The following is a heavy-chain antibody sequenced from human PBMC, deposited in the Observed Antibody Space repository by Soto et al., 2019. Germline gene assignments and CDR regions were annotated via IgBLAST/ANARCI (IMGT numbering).Heavy chain of an antibody. CDR2: FDTEDGET. CDR1: GYTLTELS. Sequence: GASVKVSCKVSGYTLTELSMHCVRQAPGKGLEWMGGFDTEDGETIYAQKFQGRVTMTEDTSTDTAYMELSSLRVEDTAVYYCATLAGYSYGYPFDYWGQGTLVTVSS. D-gene: IGHD5-18*01. J-gene: IGHJ4*02. V-gene: IGHV1-24*01. CDR3: ATLAGYSYGYPFDY.